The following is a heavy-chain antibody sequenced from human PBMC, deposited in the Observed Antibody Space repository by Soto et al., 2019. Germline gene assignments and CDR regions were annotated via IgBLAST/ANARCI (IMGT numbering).Heavy chain of an antibody. J-gene: IGHJ6*02. CDR1: GGSISSYY. CDR3: ARGTYDFWSGYYNPGNYYYGMDV. D-gene: IGHD3-3*01. CDR2: IYYSGST. Sequence: PSETLSLTCTVSGGSISSYYWSWIRQPPGKGLEWIGYIYYSGSTNYNPSLKSRVTISVDTSKNQFSLKLSSVTAADTAVYYCARGTYDFWSGYYNPGNYYYGMDVWGQGTTVTSP. V-gene: IGHV4-59*01.